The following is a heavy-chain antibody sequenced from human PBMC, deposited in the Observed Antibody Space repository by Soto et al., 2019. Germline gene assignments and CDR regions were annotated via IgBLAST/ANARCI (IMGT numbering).Heavy chain of an antibody. CDR1: GFSISSHW. V-gene: IGHV3-7*01. D-gene: IGHD7-27*01. CDR2: INGDGSEK. J-gene: IGHJ4*02. Sequence: GGSLRLSCAASGFSISSHWMSWVRQAPGKGLEWVANINGDGSEKNYVDSVKGRFTISRDNAKNSLNLQMNGLRVEDTAVYYCARESTVDLAGYWGQGTLGTISS. CDR3: ARESTVDLAGY.